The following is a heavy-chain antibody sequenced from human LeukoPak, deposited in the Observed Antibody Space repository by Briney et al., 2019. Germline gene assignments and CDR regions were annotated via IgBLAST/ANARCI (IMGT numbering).Heavy chain of an antibody. D-gene: IGHD3-9*01. J-gene: IGHJ4*02. CDR1: GYTFTDYD. V-gene: IGHV1-8*01. Sequence: AASVKVSCKASGYTFTDYDINWVRQAPGQGLEWMGWMNPNSGNTGYTQNFQGRVTMTRNTSISTAYMELSSLRSEDTAVYYCARAELRYFDWPPGDYWGQGTLVTVSS. CDR2: MNPNSGNT. CDR3: ARAELRYFDWPPGDY.